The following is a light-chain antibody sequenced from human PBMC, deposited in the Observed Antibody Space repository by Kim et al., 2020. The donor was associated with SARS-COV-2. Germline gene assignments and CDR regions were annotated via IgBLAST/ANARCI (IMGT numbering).Light chain of an antibody. J-gene: IGLJ2*01. CDR3: QVWHTGGDRVV. CDR2: YDT. Sequence: PVQTARITCGGYNIGDYRVHWYQQKPGQAPLLVIYYDTDRPSGIPERFSGSNSGTTVTLTISSVEAGDEADYYCQVWHTGGDRVVFGGGTQLTVL. CDR1: NIGDYR. V-gene: IGLV3-21*01.